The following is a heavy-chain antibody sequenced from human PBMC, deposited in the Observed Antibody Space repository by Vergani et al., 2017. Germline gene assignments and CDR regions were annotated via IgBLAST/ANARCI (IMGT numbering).Heavy chain of an antibody. CDR3: VYRKTGCGNTGCFYPFYYYYYMDV. CDR1: GFSLNTRGVS. D-gene: IGHD1-7*01. CDR2: IYWNDDQ. Sequence: QITLKESGPTLVKPTQTLTLTCTFSGFSLNTRGVSVVRNRQPPGKALDWLALIYWNDDQHYSPSLNNRVTITKDTTKNQVVLTMTNMDYVDTGTYYCVYRKTGCGNTGCFYPFYYYYYMDVWGKGTTVTVSS. V-gene: IGHV2-5*04. J-gene: IGHJ6*03.